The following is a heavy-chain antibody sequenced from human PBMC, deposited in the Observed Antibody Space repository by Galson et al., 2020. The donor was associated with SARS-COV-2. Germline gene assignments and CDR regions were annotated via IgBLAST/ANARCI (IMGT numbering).Heavy chain of an antibody. CDR1: GYTLTELS. Sequence: ASVKVSCKVSGYTLTELSMHWVRQAPGKGLEWMGGFDPEDGETIYAQKFQGRVTMTEDTSTDTAYMELSSLRSEDTAVYYCATAPSVCSGGSCYPNWFDPWGQGTLVTVSA. J-gene: IGHJ5*02. V-gene: IGHV1-24*01. D-gene: IGHD2-15*01. CDR3: ATAPSVCSGGSCYPNWFDP. CDR2: FDPEDGET.